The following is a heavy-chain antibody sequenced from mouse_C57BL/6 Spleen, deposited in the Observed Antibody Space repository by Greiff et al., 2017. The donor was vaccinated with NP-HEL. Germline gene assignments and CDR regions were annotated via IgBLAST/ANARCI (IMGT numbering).Heavy chain of an antibody. CDR2: ISSGGDYI. V-gene: IGHV5-9-1*02. CDR3: TRDIYYDYGAMDY. CDR1: GFTFSSYA. J-gene: IGHJ4*01. D-gene: IGHD2-1*01. Sequence: EVKVEESGEGLVKPGGSLKLSCAASGFTFSSYAMSWVRQTPEKRLEWVAYISSGGDYIYYADTVKGRFTISRDNARNTLYLQMSSLKSEDTAMYYCTRDIYYDYGAMDYWGQGTSVTVSS.